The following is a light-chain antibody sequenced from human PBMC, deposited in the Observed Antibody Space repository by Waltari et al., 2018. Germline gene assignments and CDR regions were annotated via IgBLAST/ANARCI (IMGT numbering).Light chain of an antibody. Sequence: DIQMTQSPSSLSASVGDSVTITCRASQSISDYLSWYQQKAGKAPKLLIYAASSLQSGVPSRFSGSGSGTDFTLTISSLQPEDFATYYCQQTYNTPPLFGQGTRLEI. V-gene: IGKV1-39*01. CDR1: QSISDY. CDR3: QQTYNTPPL. J-gene: IGKJ2*01. CDR2: AAS.